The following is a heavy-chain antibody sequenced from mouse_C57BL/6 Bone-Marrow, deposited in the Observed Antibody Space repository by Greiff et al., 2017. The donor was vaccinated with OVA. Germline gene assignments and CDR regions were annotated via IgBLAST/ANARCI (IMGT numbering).Heavy chain of an antibody. CDR2: INPNNGGT. CDR3: ARGQILTGSWFAY. J-gene: IGHJ3*01. D-gene: IGHD4-1*01. V-gene: IGHV1-22*01. Sequence: EVQLQQSGPELVKPGASVKMSCKASGYTFTDYNMHWVKQSHGKSLEWIGYINPNNGGTSYNQKFKGKATLTVHTSSSTAYMELRSLTSEDSAVYYCARGQILTGSWFAYWGQGTLVTVSA. CDR1: GYTFTDYN.